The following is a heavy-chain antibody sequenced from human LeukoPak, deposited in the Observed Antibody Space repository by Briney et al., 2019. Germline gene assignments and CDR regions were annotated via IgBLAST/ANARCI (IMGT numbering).Heavy chain of an antibody. D-gene: IGHD3-22*01. CDR1: GDYISSSSYY. V-gene: IGHV4-39*01. CDR3: ARRRYYDSTGYFE. Sequence: SSETLSLTCAVSGDYISSSSYYWGWIRQSPGTGLEWIGDIYHSGRTYYNPSLKSRVAISIGTSKNQFSLRLRSMTAADTAVFYCARRRYYDSTGYFEWGRGTLVTVSS. J-gene: IGHJ1*01. CDR2: IYHSGRT.